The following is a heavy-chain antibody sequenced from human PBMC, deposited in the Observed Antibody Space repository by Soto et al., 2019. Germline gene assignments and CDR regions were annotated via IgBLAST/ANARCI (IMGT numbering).Heavy chain of an antibody. V-gene: IGHV3-53*04. Sequence: PGGSLRLSCAASGFTVSSNYMSWVRQAPGKGLEWVSVIYSGGSTYYADSVKGRFTISRHNSKNTLYLQMNSLRAEDTAVYYCASSGIAAPLYYYYYGMDVWGQGTTVTVSS. CDR2: IYSGGST. CDR3: ASSGIAAPLYYYYYGMDV. J-gene: IGHJ6*02. CDR1: GFTVSSNY. D-gene: IGHD6-13*01.